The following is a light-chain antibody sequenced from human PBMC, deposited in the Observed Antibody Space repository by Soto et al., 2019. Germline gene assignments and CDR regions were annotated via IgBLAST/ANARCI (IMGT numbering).Light chain of an antibody. J-gene: IGKJ1*01. CDR1: QSVSISY. V-gene: IGKV3-20*01. Sequence: EIVLTQSPGTLSFSPGERATLSCRARQSVSISYLAWYQQKPGQAPRLLIYGASSRATGIPDRFSGSGSGTDFTLTISRLEPEDFSVYYRQQYGSSPRTFGQGTNVEIK. CDR3: QQYGSSPRT. CDR2: GAS.